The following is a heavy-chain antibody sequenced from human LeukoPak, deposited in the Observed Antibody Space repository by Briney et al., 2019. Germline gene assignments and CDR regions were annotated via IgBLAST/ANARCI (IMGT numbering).Heavy chain of an antibody. CDR2: ISGSGGST. CDR3: AKDQRSVVPAAIDAFDI. Sequence: SCKASGFTFSSYAMSWVRQAPGKGLEWVSAISGSGGSTYYADSVKGRFTISRDNSKNTLYLQMNSLRAEDTAVYYCAKDQRSVVPAAIDAFDIWGQGTMVTVSS. D-gene: IGHD2-2*01. J-gene: IGHJ3*02. CDR1: GFTFSSYA. V-gene: IGHV3-23*01.